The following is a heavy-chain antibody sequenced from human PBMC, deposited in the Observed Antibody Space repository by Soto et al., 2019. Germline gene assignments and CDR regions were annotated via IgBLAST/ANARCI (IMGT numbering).Heavy chain of an antibody. CDR2: TYYRSKWYN. V-gene: IGHV6-1*01. CDR3: ARDKDSGCYYGYPHRGENYYGMDV. J-gene: IGHJ6*02. D-gene: IGHD3-10*01. Sequence: PSQTLSLTCAISGDSVSSNSAAWNWIRQSPSRGLEWLGRTYYRSKWYNDYAVSLKSRITINPDTSKNQFSLQLYSVTPEDTAVYYCARDKDSGCYYGYPHRGENYYGMDVWGQGTTVTVSS. CDR1: GDSVSSNSAA.